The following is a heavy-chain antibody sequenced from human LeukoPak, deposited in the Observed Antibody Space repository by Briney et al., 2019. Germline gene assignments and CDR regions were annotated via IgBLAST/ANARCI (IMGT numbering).Heavy chain of an antibody. CDR3: AREISAGGFDY. Sequence: GGSLRLSCAASGFTFSDYSMDWVRQAPGRGLEWVSSIGGSSRSGFYADSMKGRFTISRDNTRNSLYLQMNSLRAEDTAVYYCAREISAGGFDYWGQGTLVTVSS. CDR1: GFTFSDYS. V-gene: IGHV3-21*01. D-gene: IGHD6-13*01. CDR2: IGGSSRSG. J-gene: IGHJ4*02.